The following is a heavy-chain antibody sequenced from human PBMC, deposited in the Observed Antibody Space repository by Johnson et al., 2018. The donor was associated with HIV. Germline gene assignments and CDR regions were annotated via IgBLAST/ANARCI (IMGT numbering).Heavy chain of an antibody. CDR1: GFTFSSYA. CDR2: ISYDGSNK. Sequence: QVQLVESGGGVVQPGRSLRLSCAASGFTFSSYAMHWVRQAPGKGLEWVAVISYDGSNKYYADSVKGRFTISRDNSKDTLYLQMNSLRPEATARYYCARGEGDDGANDAFDIWGQGTMVTVSS. D-gene: IGHD4-17*01. V-gene: IGHV3-30-3*01. J-gene: IGHJ3*02. CDR3: ARGEGDDGANDAFDI.